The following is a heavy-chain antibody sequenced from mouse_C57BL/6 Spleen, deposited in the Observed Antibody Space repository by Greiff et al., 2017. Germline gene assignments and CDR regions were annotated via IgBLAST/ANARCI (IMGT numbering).Heavy chain of an antibody. D-gene: IGHD2-4*01. CDR2: ISGGGGNT. J-gene: IGHJ4*01. V-gene: IGHV5-9*04. CDR1: GFTFSSYT. CDR3: ARPQYYDYDEDYYAMDY. Sequence: VHLVESGGGLVKPGGSLKLSCAASGFTFSSYTMSWVRQTPEKRLGWVATISGGGGNTYYPDSVKGRFTISRDNAKNTLYLQMSSLRSEDTALYYCARPQYYDYDEDYYAMDYWGQGTSVTVSS.